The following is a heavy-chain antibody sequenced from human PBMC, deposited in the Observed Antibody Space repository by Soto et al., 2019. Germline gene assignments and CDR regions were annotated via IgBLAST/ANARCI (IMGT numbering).Heavy chain of an antibody. V-gene: IGHV3-23*01. Sequence: EVQLLESGGDLVQPGGSLRLSCAASGFTFSNYAMSWVRQAPGKGLEWVSTISDTGDSTYYADSVRCRFTISRDNSKNTLYLQMVSLRAEDTAVVFCAKILLSRNPRDTRTTCFDYWGQGALVTVSS. CDR3: AKILLSRNPRDTRTTCFDY. D-gene: IGHD4-17*01. CDR2: ISDTGDST. J-gene: IGHJ4*02. CDR1: GFTFSNYA.